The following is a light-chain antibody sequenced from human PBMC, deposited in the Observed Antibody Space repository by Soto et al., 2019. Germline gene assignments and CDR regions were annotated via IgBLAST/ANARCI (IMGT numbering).Light chain of an antibody. V-gene: IGKV3-20*01. CDR2: GAS. Sequence: ENELTQSPGTLSMSPLERATISCRASQSVSNNYLAWYQQKPGQAPRLLIYGASNRATGIPDRFSGSGSGTDFTLTISRLEPEDFAVYYCQQYGRSGTFGQGTKVDIK. J-gene: IGKJ1*01. CDR1: QSVSNNY. CDR3: QQYGRSGT.